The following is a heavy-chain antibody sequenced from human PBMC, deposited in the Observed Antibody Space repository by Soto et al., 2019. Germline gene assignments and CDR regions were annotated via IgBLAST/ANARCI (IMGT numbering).Heavy chain of an antibody. V-gene: IGHV1-69*06. CDR2: IIPILGTS. Sequence: QVQLVQSGADVEKPGSSVKVSCKASGATFSTYAFSWLRQAPGQGLEWMGGIIPILGTSNYAQRFQGRVTITADTPTSTAYMALRSLRSEDTAVYFCATGAPSTGWYDNWGQGTLVTVSS. CDR3: ATGAPSTGWYDN. CDR1: GATFSTYA. J-gene: IGHJ4*02. D-gene: IGHD6-19*01.